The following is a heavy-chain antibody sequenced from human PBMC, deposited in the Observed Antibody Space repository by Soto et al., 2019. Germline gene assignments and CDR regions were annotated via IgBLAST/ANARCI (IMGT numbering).Heavy chain of an antibody. D-gene: IGHD3-3*01. Sequence: SETLSLTCTVSGGSISSYYWSWIRQPPGKGLEWIGYINYSGSTNYNPSLKSRVTISVDTSKNQFSLKLSSVTAADTAVYYCARDSPAYYDFWSSMDVWGQGTTVTVSS. V-gene: IGHV4-59*01. CDR3: ARDSPAYYDFWSSMDV. CDR1: GGSISSYY. J-gene: IGHJ6*02. CDR2: INYSGST.